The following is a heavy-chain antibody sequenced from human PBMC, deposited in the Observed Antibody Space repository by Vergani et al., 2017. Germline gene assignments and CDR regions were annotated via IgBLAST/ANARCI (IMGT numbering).Heavy chain of an antibody. J-gene: IGHJ3*02. V-gene: IGHV3-7*01. CDR3: AREPGMVPSRAFDI. CDR2: IKGDGSEK. D-gene: IGHD3-10*01. CDR1: GFRFSNYW. Sequence: EVEVVESGGGLVQPGGSLRLSCAASGFRFSNYWMHWLRQAPGKGLEWVAAIKGDGSEKQYVDSVKGRFTISRDNVRNLVFLEMHDLRVADTAVYYCAREPGMVPSRAFDIWGQGTMVTVSS.